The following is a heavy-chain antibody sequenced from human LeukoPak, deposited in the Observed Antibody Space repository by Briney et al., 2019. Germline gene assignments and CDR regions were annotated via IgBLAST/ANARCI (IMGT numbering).Heavy chain of an antibody. CDR3: VRGDRYFFDF. Sequence: QPGGSLRLSCAASGFTFSSYEMNWVRQAPGRGLEWVSYIGNTGRTIYYADSVQGRFTISRDNAKNSLYLQMNSLRAEDTAIYYCVRGDRYFFDFWGQGTLVTVS. CDR1: GFTFSSYE. J-gene: IGHJ4*02. V-gene: IGHV3-48*03. CDR2: IGNTGRTI. D-gene: IGHD1-14*01.